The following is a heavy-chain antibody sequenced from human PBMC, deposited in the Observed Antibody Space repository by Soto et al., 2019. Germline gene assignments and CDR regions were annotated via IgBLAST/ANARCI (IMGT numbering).Heavy chain of an antibody. CDR1: GYTFTSYA. Sequence: ASVKVSCKASGYTFTSYAMHWVRQAPGQRLERMGWINAGNGNTKYSQKYQGRVTITRDTSASTAYMELSSLRSEDTAVYYCARDGTGSGTYYYDSSGYSGRVLSYYFDYWGQGTLVTVS. V-gene: IGHV1-3*01. J-gene: IGHJ4*02. D-gene: IGHD3-22*01. CDR2: INAGNGNT. CDR3: ARDGTGSGTYYYDSSGYSGRVLSYYFDY.